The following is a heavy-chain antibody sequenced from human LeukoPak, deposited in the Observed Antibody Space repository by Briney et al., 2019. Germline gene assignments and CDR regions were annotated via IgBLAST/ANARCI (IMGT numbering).Heavy chain of an antibody. V-gene: IGHV1-2*02. CDR2: INTNSGAT. CDR3: PRYGEYCSGGSGHSSFDY. CDR1: GYTFTVYY. J-gene: IGHJ4*02. Sequence: ASVKVSCKASGYTFTVYYMHWVRQAPGQGLEWMGGINTNSGATNYAQKSQGRVTMTRDTSSSTAYMEWSRLRSHNTAGYYCPRYGEYCSGGSGHSSFDYWGQGTLVTVSS. D-gene: IGHD2-15*01.